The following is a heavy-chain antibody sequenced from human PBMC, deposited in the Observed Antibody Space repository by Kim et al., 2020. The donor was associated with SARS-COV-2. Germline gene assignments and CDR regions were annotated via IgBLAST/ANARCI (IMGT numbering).Heavy chain of an antibody. CDR3: ASLFFRATGSH. V-gene: IGHV4-34*01. J-gene: IGHJ4*02. D-gene: IGHD1-1*01. CDR1: GGSFSGYY. CDR2: INHSGST. Sequence: SETLSLTCAVYGGSFSGYYWSWIRQPPGKGLEWIGEINHSGSTNYNPSLKSRVTITVDTSKNQFSVKQSSVTAADAAVYYCASLFFRATGSHWGQGTLVTVSS.